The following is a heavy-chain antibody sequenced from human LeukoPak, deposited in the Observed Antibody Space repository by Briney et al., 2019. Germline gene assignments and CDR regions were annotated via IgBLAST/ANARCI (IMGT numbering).Heavy chain of an antibody. V-gene: IGHV1-46*01. CDR2: INPSGGST. Sequence: ASVKVSCKASGGTFSCYAITWVRQAPGQGLEWMGIINPSGGSTSYAQKFQGRVTMTRDTSISTAYMELSRLTSDDTAMYYCARGGQSLILGYYYYYMDVCGIGTTVTVSS. CDR1: GGTFSCYA. CDR3: ARGGQSLILGYYYYYMDV. J-gene: IGHJ6*03. D-gene: IGHD6-19*01.